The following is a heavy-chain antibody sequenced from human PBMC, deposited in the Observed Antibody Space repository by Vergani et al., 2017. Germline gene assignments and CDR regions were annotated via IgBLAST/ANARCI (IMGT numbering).Heavy chain of an antibody. CDR3: ASATVPAPIHSYYYYYYTDV. CDR1: GYTFTSYE. Sequence: QVQLVQSGAEVKKPGASVKVSCKASGYTFTSYEINWVRQDTGQGIEWMGWMNPNSGNTGYAQKFQGRVTMTRNTSISTAYMELSSLKSEDTAVYDCASATVPAPIHSYYYYYYTDVWGKGTTVTVSS. D-gene: IGHD2-2*02. V-gene: IGHV1-8*01. J-gene: IGHJ6*03. CDR2: MNPNSGNT.